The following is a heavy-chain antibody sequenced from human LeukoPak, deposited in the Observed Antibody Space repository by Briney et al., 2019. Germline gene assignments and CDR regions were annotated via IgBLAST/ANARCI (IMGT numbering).Heavy chain of an antibody. J-gene: IGHJ4*02. CDR1: GGSFSGHY. Sequence: SETLSLTCAVYGGSFSGHYWSWIRQPPGKGLEWIGEINHSGSTNYNPSLKSRVTISVDTSKNQFSLKLSSVTAADTAVYYCARVIRNWNYAYFDYWGQGTLVTVSS. D-gene: IGHD1-7*01. V-gene: IGHV4-34*01. CDR3: ARVIRNWNYAYFDY. CDR2: INHSGST.